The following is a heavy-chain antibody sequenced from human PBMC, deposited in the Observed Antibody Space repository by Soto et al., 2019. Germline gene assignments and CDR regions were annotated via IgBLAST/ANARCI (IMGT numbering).Heavy chain of an antibody. CDR2: INPSGGST. D-gene: IGHD3-22*01. CDR1: GYTFTSYY. J-gene: IGHJ4*02. V-gene: IGHV1-46*01. CDR3: ARGRRVTMIVVVTPPGY. Sequence: ASVKVSCKASGYTFTSYYMHWVRQAPGQGLEWMGIINPSGGSTSYAQKFQGRVTMTRDTSTSTVYMELSSLRSEDTAVYYCARGRRVTMIVVVTPPGYWGQGNLVTVSS.